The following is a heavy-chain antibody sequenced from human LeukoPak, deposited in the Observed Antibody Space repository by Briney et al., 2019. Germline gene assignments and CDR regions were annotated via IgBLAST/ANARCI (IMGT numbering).Heavy chain of an antibody. D-gene: IGHD6-19*01. Sequence: SETLSLTCAVYGGSFSGYYWSWIRQPPGKGLEWIGEINHSGSTNYNPSLKSRVTISVDTSKNQFSLKRSSVTAADTAVYYCARDKQWLAHWGQGTLVTVSS. CDR3: ARDKQWLAH. J-gene: IGHJ4*02. V-gene: IGHV4-34*01. CDR2: INHSGST. CDR1: GGSFSGYY.